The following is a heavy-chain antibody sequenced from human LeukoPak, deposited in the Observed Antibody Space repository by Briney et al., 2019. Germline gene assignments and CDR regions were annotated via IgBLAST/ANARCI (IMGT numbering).Heavy chain of an antibody. CDR2: INSDGGST. Sequence: GGSLRLSCAASGFTFSSYWMHWVRQAPGKGLVWVSRINSDGGSTSYTDSVKGRFTISRDNAKNTLYLQMNSLRAEDTAVYYCVSSSSWYYYFDYWGQGTLVTVSS. J-gene: IGHJ4*02. V-gene: IGHV3-74*01. CDR3: VSSSSWYYYFDY. D-gene: IGHD6-13*01. CDR1: GFTFSSYW.